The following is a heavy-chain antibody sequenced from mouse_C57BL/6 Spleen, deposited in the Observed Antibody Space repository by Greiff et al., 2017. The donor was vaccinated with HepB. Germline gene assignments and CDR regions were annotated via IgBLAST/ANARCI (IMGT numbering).Heavy chain of an antibody. D-gene: IGHD1-1*01. CDR3: AKNHYYGSSYPFAY. CDR1: GYSFTGYY. J-gene: IGHJ3*01. Sequence: EVHLVESGPELVKPGASVKISCKASGYSFTGYYMNWVKQSPEKSLEWIGEINPSTGGTTYNQKFKAKATLTVDKSSSTAYMQLKSLTSEDSAVYYCAKNHYYGSSYPFAYWGQGTLVTVSA. CDR2: INPSTGGT. V-gene: IGHV1-42*01.